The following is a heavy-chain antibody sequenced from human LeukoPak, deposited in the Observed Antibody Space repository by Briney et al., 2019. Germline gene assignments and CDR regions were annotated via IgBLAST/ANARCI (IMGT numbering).Heavy chain of an antibody. CDR2: IKSKTDGGTT. CDR3: TTITMIREHEDY. CDR1: GFTFSKAW. J-gene: IGHJ4*02. Sequence: GGSLRLSCAASGFTFSKAWMSWVRQAPGKGLEWVGRIKSKTDGGTTDYAAPVKGRFTISRDDSRNTLSLQMNSLKTEDTAEYYCTTITMIREHEDYWGQGTLVTVSS. V-gene: IGHV3-15*01. D-gene: IGHD3-10*01.